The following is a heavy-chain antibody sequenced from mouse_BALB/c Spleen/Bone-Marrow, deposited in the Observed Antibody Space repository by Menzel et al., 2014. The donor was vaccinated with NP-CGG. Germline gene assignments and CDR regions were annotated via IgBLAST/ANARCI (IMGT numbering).Heavy chain of an antibody. Sequence: VQLQQSGAELVKPGASVKLSCTASGFNIKDTYMHWVKQRPEQGLEWIGRIDPANGNTKYDPKFQGRATITADTSSNTAFLQLSSLTSEDTAVYYCARWEYYAMDYWGQGTSVTVSS. D-gene: IGHD4-1*01. J-gene: IGHJ4*01. V-gene: IGHV14-3*02. CDR3: ARWEYYAMDY. CDR2: IDPANGNT. CDR1: GFNIKDTY.